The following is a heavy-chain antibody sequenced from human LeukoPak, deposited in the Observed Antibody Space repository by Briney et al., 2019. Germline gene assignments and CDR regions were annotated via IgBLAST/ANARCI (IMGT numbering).Heavy chain of an antibody. V-gene: IGHV7-4-1*02. D-gene: IGHD2-15*01. CDR3: ARVGGYCSDGNCYPKY. CDR2: INTNTGNP. Sequence: ASVKVSCKTSGYSFTTYAMNWVRQAPGQGLVWMGWINTNTGNPTYAQGFTGRFVFSLDSSVSTAYLQISSLKAEDTAVYYCARVGGYCSDGNCYPKYWGQGTLVTVSS. J-gene: IGHJ4*02. CDR1: GYSFTTYA.